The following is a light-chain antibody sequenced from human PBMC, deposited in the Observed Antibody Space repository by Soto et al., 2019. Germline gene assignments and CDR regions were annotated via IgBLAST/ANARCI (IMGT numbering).Light chain of an antibody. CDR3: QQLNSYPPL. CDR1: QSISSW. Sequence: DIQMTQSPCSLSASVGDRVTITCLASQSISSWLAGYQQKPGKAHKLLIYKASSLESGVPSRFSGSGSGTELTLTISSLQPEDFATYYCQQLNSYPPLFGPGTKVDIK. CDR2: KAS. V-gene: IGKV1-5*03. J-gene: IGKJ3*01.